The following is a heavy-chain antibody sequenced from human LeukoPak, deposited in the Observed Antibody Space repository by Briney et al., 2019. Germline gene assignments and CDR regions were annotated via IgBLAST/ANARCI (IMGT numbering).Heavy chain of an antibody. J-gene: IGHJ4*02. Sequence: GGSLRLSCAASGFTFSSYEMNWVRQAPGKGLEWVSYISSSGSTIYYADSVKGRFTISRDNAKNSLYLQMNSLRAEDTAVYYCASHYYDSSGYPLPLDYWGQGTLVTVSS. CDR1: GFTFSSYE. CDR2: ISSSGSTI. V-gene: IGHV3-48*03. D-gene: IGHD3-22*01. CDR3: ASHYYDSSGYPLPLDY.